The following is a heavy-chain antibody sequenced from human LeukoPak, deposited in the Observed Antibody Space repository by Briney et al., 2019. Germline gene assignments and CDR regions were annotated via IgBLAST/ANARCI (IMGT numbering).Heavy chain of an antibody. CDR1: GGSFSGYY. Sequence: SETLSLTCAVYGGSFSGYYWSWIRQPPGKGLEWIGEINHSGSTNYNPSLKSRVTISVDTSKNQFSLKLSSVTAADTAVYYCAIPGYSYGYHYYYYGMDVWGQGTTVTVSS. D-gene: IGHD5-18*01. CDR2: INHSGST. V-gene: IGHV4-34*01. J-gene: IGHJ6*02. CDR3: AIPGYSYGYHYYYYGMDV.